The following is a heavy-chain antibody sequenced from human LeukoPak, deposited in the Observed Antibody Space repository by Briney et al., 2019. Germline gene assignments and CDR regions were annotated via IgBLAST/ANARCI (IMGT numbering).Heavy chain of an antibody. CDR3: ARAPMVRGRGWFDP. CDR1: GGSISSSSYY. V-gene: IGHV4-39*07. D-gene: IGHD3-10*01. CDR2: IYYSGST. Sequence: SETLSLTCTVSGGSISSSSYYWGWIRQPPGKGLEWIGSIYYSGSTYYNPSLKSRVTISVDTSKNQFSLKLSSVTAADTAVYYCARAPMVRGRGWFDPWGQGTLVTVSS. J-gene: IGHJ5*02.